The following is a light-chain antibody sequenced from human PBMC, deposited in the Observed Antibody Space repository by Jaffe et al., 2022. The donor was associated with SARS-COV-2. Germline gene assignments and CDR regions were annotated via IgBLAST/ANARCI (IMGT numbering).Light chain of an antibody. V-gene: IGKV3-20*01. J-gene: IGKJ1*01. CDR3: QQYGSSPWT. Sequence: EVVLTQSPGTLSLSPGGRATLSCRASQSVTSNFLAWYQQKPGQAPRLLIYGASNRATVIPDRFSGSGSGTDFTLTISRLEPEDFAVYYCQQYGSSPWTFGQGTKVEIK. CDR2: GAS. CDR1: QSVTSNF.